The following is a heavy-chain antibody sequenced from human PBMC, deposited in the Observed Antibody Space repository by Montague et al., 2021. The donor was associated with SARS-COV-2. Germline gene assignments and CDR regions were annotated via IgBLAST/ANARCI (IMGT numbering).Heavy chain of an antibody. CDR1: GFTFSSYA. CDR2: ISGSGGSP. V-gene: IGHV3-23*01. D-gene: IGHD6-13*01. Sequence: SLRLSCAASGFTFSSYAMSWVRQAPGKGLEWVSAISGSGGSPYYADSXXGRFTISRDNSKNTLYLQMNSLRAEDTAVYYCAKVGSSWYHGYYYGMDVWGQGTTVTVSS. CDR3: AKVGSSWYHGYYYGMDV. J-gene: IGHJ6*02.